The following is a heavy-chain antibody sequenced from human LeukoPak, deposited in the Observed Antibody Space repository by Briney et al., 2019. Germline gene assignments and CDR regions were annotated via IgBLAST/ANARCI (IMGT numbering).Heavy chain of an antibody. Sequence: GGSLRLSCAASGFTFSSYSMNWVRQAPGKGLEGVSSISSSGSHMYYADSVKGRFTISRDNAKNSLYLQMNSLRAEDTAVYYCARLTFGGVIGFDYWGQGTLVTVSS. CDR3: ARLTFGGVIGFDY. D-gene: IGHD3-16*02. CDR1: GFTFSSYS. J-gene: IGHJ4*02. V-gene: IGHV3-21*01. CDR2: ISSSGSHM.